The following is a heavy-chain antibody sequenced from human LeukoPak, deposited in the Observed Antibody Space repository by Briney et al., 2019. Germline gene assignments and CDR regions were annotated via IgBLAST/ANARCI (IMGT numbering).Heavy chain of an antibody. V-gene: IGHV3-53*01. CDR3: ATYRQVLLPFES. J-gene: IGHJ4*02. Sequence: PGGSLRLSCTVSGFTVSSNSMSWVRQAPGKGLEWVSFIYSDNTHYSDSVKGRFTISRDNSKSTLSLQMNSLRAEDTAIYYCATYRQVLLPFESWCQGTLVTVSS. CDR1: GFTVSSNS. CDR2: IYSDNT. D-gene: IGHD2-8*02.